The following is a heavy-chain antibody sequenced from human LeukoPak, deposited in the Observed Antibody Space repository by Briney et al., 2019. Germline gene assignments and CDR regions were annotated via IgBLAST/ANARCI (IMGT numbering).Heavy chain of an antibody. CDR2: ISSDGSIT. CDR1: GFTLSGYL. J-gene: IGHJ3*01. V-gene: IGHV3-74*01. Sequence: HPGGSLRLSCAASGFTLSGYLMHWVRQAPGQGLVWVSRISSDGSITNYADSVKGRFTISRDNAKNTLYLQMNSLRAEDTAVYYCARVHAFDLWGQGTMVTVSS. CDR3: ARVHAFDL.